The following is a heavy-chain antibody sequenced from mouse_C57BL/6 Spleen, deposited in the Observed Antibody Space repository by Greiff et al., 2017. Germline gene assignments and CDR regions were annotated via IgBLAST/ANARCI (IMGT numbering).Heavy chain of an antibody. CDR3: ARVRGDGYSN. CDR2: ISYDGSN. J-gene: IGHJ2*01. CDR1: GYSITSGYY. D-gene: IGHD2-3*01. Sequence: DVQLQESGPGLVKPSQSLSLTCSVTGYSITSGYYWNWIRQFPGNKLEWMGYISYDGSNNYNPSLKNRISITRDTSKNQFFLKLNSVTTEDTATYYCARVRGDGYSNWGQGTTLTVSS. V-gene: IGHV3-6*01.